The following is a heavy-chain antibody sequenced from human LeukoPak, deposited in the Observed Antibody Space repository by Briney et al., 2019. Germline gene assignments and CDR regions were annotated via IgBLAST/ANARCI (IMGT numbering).Heavy chain of an antibody. J-gene: IGHJ4*02. CDR2: ISYDGSNK. CDR3: AKGDPYGTPFDY. V-gene: IGHV3-30*18. CDR1: GFTFSSYG. D-gene: IGHD3-10*01. Sequence: GGSLRPSCAASGFTFSSYGMHWVRQAPGKGLEWVAVISYDGSNKYYADSVKGRFTISRDNSKNTLYLQMNSLRAEDTAVYYCAKGDPYGTPFDYWGQGTLVTVSS.